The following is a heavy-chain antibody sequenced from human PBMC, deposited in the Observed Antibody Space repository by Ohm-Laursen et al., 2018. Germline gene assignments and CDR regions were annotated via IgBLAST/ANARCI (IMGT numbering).Heavy chain of an antibody. D-gene: IGHD3-10*01. V-gene: IGHV1-18*01. Sequence: SVKVSCKASGYTFTSYGISWVRQAPGQGLEWMGWISAYNGNTNYAQKLQGRVTMTTDTSTSTAYMELRSLRSDDTAVYYCARVPVYGSGNLYYYGMDVWGQGTTVTVSS. CDR2: ISAYNGNT. J-gene: IGHJ6*02. CDR1: GYTFTSYG. CDR3: ARVPVYGSGNLYYYGMDV.